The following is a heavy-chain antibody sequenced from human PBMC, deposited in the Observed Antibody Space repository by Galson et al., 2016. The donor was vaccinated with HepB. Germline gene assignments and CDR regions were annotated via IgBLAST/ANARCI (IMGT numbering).Heavy chain of an antibody. V-gene: IGHV3-23*01. J-gene: IGHJ4*02. Sequence: SLRLSCAASGFTFSESAMSWVRQAPGKGLEWVSAISGDGVHTYYADSVKGRFTISRDISKNTLFLQMNSLRAEDTAVYYCAKGGDDDHGGQGTLLTVS. CDR1: GFTFSESA. CDR3: AKGGDDDH. CDR2: ISGDGVHT. D-gene: IGHD7-27*01.